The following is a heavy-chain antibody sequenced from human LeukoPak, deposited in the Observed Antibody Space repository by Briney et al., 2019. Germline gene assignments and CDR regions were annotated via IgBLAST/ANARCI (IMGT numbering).Heavy chain of an antibody. CDR2: ISGDGGST. Sequence: GGPLRLSFEPSGFPFDDYAMHWARQAPGKGLEWFSLISGDGGSTDYADSVKGRFTISRDKSKNSLYLQMNSLTTEDTALYYCAKDLRYFDWLTFDYWGRGTLVTVSS. V-gene: IGHV3-43*02. J-gene: IGHJ4*02. D-gene: IGHD3-9*01. CDR3: AKDLRYFDWLTFDY. CDR1: GFPFDDYA.